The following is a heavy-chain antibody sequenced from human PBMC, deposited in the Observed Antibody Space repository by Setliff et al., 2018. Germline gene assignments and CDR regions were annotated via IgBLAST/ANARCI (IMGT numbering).Heavy chain of an antibody. D-gene: IGHD5-18*01. CDR2: TIPNFGTT. V-gene: IGHV1-69*05. CDR3: AREGVDTRSSTDYRYYMDV. J-gene: IGHJ6*03. Sequence: GASVKVSCKASGGTFSSYGISWVRQAPGQGLEWLGGTIPNFGTTDYAQEFQGRVTIITDESTSTAYMELSSLRFEDTAVYYCAREGVDTRSSTDYRYYMDVWGKGTTVTVS. CDR1: GGTFSSYG.